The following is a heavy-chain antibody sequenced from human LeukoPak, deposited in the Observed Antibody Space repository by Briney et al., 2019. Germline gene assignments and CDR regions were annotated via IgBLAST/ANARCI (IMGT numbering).Heavy chain of an antibody. V-gene: IGHV3-7*01. CDR2: INQEGSEK. D-gene: IGHD5-24*01. J-gene: IGHJ4*02. CDR1: GLIFRSYW. CDR3: ARERDGRFFDY. Sequence: PGGSLRLSCEVSGLIFRSYWMSWVRQAPGKGLEWVANINQEGSEKYFEDSVKGRFTISRDNAKNSLHLQMNTLRAEDTAAYYCARERDGRFFDYWGQGTLVTVSS.